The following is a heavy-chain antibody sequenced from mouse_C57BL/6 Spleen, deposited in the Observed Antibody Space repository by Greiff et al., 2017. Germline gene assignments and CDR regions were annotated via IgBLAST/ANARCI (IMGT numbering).Heavy chain of an antibody. CDR3: TRGDAFVTHLDY. D-gene: IGHD2-13*01. Sequence: VQLQQSGAELVRPGASVTLSCKASGYTFTDYEMHWVKQTPVHGLEWIGAIDPETGGTAYNQKFKGKAILTADKSSSTAYMELRSLTSEDSAVYCGTRGDAFVTHLDYWGQGTTLTVSS. V-gene: IGHV1-15*01. CDR1: GYTFTDYE. J-gene: IGHJ2*01. CDR2: IDPETGGT.